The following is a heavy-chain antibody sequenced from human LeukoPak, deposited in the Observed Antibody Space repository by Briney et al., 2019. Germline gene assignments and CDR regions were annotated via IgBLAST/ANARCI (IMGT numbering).Heavy chain of an antibody. V-gene: IGHV1-18*04. CDR2: ISAYNGNT. Sequence: ASVKVSCKASGYTFPRYGISWVRQAPGQGLEGRGWISAYNGNTNYAQKLQGRVTMTTDTSTSTAYMELRSLRSDDTAVYYCARDPLGSGSYDYWGQGTLVTVSS. CDR3: ARDPLGSGSYDY. D-gene: IGHD3-10*01. J-gene: IGHJ4*02. CDR1: GYTFPRYG.